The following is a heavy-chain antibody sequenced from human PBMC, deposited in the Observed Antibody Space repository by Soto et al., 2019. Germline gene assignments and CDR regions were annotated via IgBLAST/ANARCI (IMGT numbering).Heavy chain of an antibody. CDR3: ARSQTTVTSYDY. CDR2: IVVGSGNT. V-gene: IGHV1-58*01. Sequence: SVKVSCKASGFTFTSSAVQWVRQARGQRLEWIGWIVVGSGNTNYAQKFQERVTITRDMSTSTAYMELSSLRSEDTAVYYCARSQTTVTSYDYWGQGTLVTVSS. J-gene: IGHJ4*02. D-gene: IGHD4-17*01. CDR1: GFTFTSSA.